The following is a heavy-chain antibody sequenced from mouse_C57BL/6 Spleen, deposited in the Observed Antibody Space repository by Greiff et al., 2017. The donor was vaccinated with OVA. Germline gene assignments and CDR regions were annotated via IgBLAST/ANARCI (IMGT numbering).Heavy chain of an antibody. V-gene: IGHV5-6*01. J-gene: IGHJ2*01. CDR2: ISSGGSYT. Sequence: EVKLMESGGDLVKPGGSLKLSCAASGFTFSSYGMSWVRQTPDKRLEWVATISSGGSYTYYPDSVKGRFTISRDNAKNTLYLQMSSLKSEDTAMYYCARDRNSYFDYWGQGTTLTVSS. CDR1: GFTFSSYG. D-gene: IGHD3-2*01. CDR3: ARDRNSYFDY.